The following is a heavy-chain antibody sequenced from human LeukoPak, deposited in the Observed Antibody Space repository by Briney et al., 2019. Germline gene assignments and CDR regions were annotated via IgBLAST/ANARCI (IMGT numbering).Heavy chain of an antibody. J-gene: IGHJ3*02. Sequence: PSQTLSLTCAVSGASISSGGYAWSWIRQPPGKGLEWIGYIYHSGSTYYNPSLKSRVTISVDTSKNQFSLRLSSVTAADTAIYYCAINNYDDAFDIWGQGTMVTVSS. CDR3: AINNYDDAFDI. CDR2: IYHSGST. CDR1: GASISSGGYA. D-gene: IGHD3-22*01. V-gene: IGHV4-30-2*01.